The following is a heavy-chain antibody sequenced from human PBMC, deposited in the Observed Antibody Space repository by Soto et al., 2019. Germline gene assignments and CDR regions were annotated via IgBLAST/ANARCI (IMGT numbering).Heavy chain of an antibody. CDR3: AITPFNDMDV. CDR2: IKEDGSEK. CDR1: GFIFSSYW. D-gene: IGHD1-1*01. J-gene: IGHJ6*02. Sequence: EMQLVESGGDLVQPGGSLRLSCVASGFIFSSYWMSWVRQAPGKGLEWMANIKEDGSEKYYVDSVKGRFTISRDNAKNSLDLQMNGLRTEDTAVYYCAITPFNDMDVWGRGTTVTVSS. V-gene: IGHV3-7*01.